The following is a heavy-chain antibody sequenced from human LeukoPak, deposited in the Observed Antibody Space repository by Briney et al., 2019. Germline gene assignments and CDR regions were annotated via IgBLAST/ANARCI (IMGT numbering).Heavy chain of an antibody. CDR2: ISYDGSNK. D-gene: IGHD3-22*01. Sequence: PGGSLRLSCAASGFTFSSYAMHWVRQAPGKGLEWVAVISYDGSNKYYPGSVKGRFTISRENAKNSLYLQMNSLRAEDTAVYYCARAQSYYYDSSGCAFDIWGQGTMVTVSS. CDR3: ARAQSYYYDSSGCAFDI. CDR1: GFTFSSYA. J-gene: IGHJ3*02. V-gene: IGHV3-30*14.